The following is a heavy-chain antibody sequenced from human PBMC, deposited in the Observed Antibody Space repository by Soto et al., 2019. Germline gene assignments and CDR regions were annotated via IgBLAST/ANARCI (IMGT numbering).Heavy chain of an antibody. CDR2: VIPLFGTS. J-gene: IGHJ6*02. CDR1: GGTFSNYR. D-gene: IGHD2-2*01. CDR3: ARETKYLVQYAYGTALDV. V-gene: IGHV1-69*01. Sequence: QVQLVQSWAEVKKPGSSVKVSCTTSGGTFSNYRIIWVRQAPGQGLEWMGEVIPLFGTSTYAQRFQGRVTINADESTSTAYMEMRSVRSEDTAIYFCARETKYLVQYAYGTALDVWGQGPTATV.